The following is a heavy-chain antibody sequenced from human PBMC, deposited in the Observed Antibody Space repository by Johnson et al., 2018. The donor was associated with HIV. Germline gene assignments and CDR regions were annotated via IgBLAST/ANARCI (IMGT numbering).Heavy chain of an antibody. Sequence: QVQLVESGGGVVQPGRSLRLSCAASGFTFSSYGMHWVRQAPGKGLEWVAFIRYDGSNKYYADSVKGRFTISRDNSKNTLYLQMSSLRVEDTAVYCCARVRIIYSSSSHAFDIWGQGTMVTVSS. J-gene: IGHJ3*02. CDR2: IRYDGSNK. CDR1: GFTFSSYG. V-gene: IGHV3-30*02. D-gene: IGHD6-6*01. CDR3: ARVRIIYSSSSHAFDI.